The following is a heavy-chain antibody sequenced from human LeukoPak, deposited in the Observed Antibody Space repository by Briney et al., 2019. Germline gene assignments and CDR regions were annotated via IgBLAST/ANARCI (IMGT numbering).Heavy chain of an antibody. CDR2: LSGSGITT. Sequence: GGSLRLSCAASGVTFSNSAMSWVRQAPGKGLEWVSTLSGSGITTYYADSVKGRFTISRDNSKNTLYLQMNSLRAEDTAVYYCAKGIYSSGWSYFDCWGHGTLVTVSS. CDR3: AKGIYSSGWSYFDC. V-gene: IGHV3-23*01. J-gene: IGHJ4*01. D-gene: IGHD6-19*01. CDR1: GVTFSNSA.